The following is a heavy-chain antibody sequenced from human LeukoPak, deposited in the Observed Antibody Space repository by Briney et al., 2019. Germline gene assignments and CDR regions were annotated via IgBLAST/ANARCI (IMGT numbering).Heavy chain of an antibody. CDR3: ATLPTYYYGSGSYEADYYMDV. V-gene: IGHV3-23*01. J-gene: IGHJ6*03. CDR2: ISGSGDST. D-gene: IGHD3-10*01. Sequence: GGSLRLSCAASGFTFSNYAMSWVRQAPGKGLEWVSAISGSGDSTYYADSVKGRFTISRDNSKNTLYLQMNSLRAEDTAVYYCATLPTYYYGSGSYEADYYMDVWGKGTTVTISS. CDR1: GFTFSNYA.